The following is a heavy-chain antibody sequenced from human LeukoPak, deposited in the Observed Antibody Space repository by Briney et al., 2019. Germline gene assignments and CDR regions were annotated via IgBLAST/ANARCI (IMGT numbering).Heavy chain of an antibody. CDR2: IYYSGST. Sequence: SETLSLTCTVSGGSISSSSYYWGWIRQPPGKGLEWIGSIYYSGSTYYNPSLKSRVTISVDTSKNQFSLKLSSVTAADTAVYYCARHGDSSGYYRNFDYWGQGTQVTVSS. CDR3: ARHGDSSGYYRNFDY. V-gene: IGHV4-39*01. J-gene: IGHJ4*02. D-gene: IGHD3-22*01. CDR1: GGSISSSSYY.